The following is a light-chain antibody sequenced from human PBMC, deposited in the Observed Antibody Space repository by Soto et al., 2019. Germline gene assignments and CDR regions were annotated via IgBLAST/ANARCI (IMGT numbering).Light chain of an antibody. Sequence: DIQMTQSPSTLSASVGDKVTITCRASQTISFWLAWYQQKPGKAPKLLIYDASSLESGGPSRFRGSGSGTEFTLTISSLLPDDFATYYCQQYHSSPYTFGQGTKLEIQ. CDR1: QTISFW. J-gene: IGKJ2*01. V-gene: IGKV1-5*01. CDR2: DAS. CDR3: QQYHSSPYT.